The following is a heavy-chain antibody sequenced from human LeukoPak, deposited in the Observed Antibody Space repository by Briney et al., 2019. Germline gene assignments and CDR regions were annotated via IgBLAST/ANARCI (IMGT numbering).Heavy chain of an antibody. CDR3: ARDAEYYDNYFDY. J-gene: IGHJ4*02. CDR1: GFTFSSYG. D-gene: IGHD3-22*01. Sequence: GGSLRLSCAASGFTFSSYGMHWVRQAPGKGLDWVAFIRYGGRNKYYADSVKGRFTISRDNAKNSLYLQMNSLRAEDTAVYYCARDAEYYDNYFDYWGQGTLVTVSS. V-gene: IGHV3-30*02. CDR2: IRYGGRNK.